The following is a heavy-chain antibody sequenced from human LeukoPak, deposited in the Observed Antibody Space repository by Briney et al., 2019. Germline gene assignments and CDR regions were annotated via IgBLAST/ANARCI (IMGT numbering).Heavy chain of an antibody. V-gene: IGHV3-30*04. CDR1: GFTFSTYG. CDR3: ARGGSTYDYVWGSFWADY. Sequence: GRSLRLSCAASGFTFSTYGMHWVREAPGKGLEWVADISYDGRNKYYADSVKGRFTVSRDNSRNTLYLQLNSLRAEDTAVYYCARGGSTYDYVWGSFWADYWGHGTLVTVSS. J-gene: IGHJ4*01. D-gene: IGHD3-16*01. CDR2: ISYDGRNK.